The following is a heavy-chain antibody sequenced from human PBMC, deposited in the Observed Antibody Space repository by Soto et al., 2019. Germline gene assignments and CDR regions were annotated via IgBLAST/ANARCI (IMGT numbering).Heavy chain of an antibody. D-gene: IGHD2-15*01. Sequence: GGSLRLSCAASGFTFSSYAMHWVRQAPGKGLEYVSAISSNGGSTYYVNSVKGRFTISRDNSKNTLYLQMGSLRAEDMAVYYCARGLRRAEVGVLDAFDIWGQGTMVTVSS. CDR3: ARGLRRAEVGVLDAFDI. J-gene: IGHJ3*02. V-gene: IGHV3-64*01. CDR2: ISSNGGST. CDR1: GFTFSSYA.